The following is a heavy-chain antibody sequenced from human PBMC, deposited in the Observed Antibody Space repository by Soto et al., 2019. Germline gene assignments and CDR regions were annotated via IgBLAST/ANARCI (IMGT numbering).Heavy chain of an antibody. J-gene: IGHJ6*02. CDR2: IYYSGST. V-gene: IGHV4-31*03. CDR1: GGSLIRCGYY. CDR3: ARDQTLLWFGESRLPAPESYYYYGIDV. D-gene: IGHD3-10*01. Sequence: SETLSLTCTFSGGSLIRCGYYWNWIRQHPGKGLEWIGYIYYSGSTYYNPSLKSRVTISVDTSKNQFSLKLSSVTAADTAVYYCARDQTLLWFGESRLPAPESYYYYGIDVRGQRTTVTGSS.